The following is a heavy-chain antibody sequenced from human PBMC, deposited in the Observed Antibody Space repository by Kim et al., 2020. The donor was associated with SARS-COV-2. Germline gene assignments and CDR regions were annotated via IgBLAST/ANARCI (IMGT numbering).Heavy chain of an antibody. J-gene: IGHJ4*02. V-gene: IGHV1-3*04. CDR2: IDTGNGNT. Sequence: ASMKVSCKASGYTLTNHGMHWARQAPGQGLEWMGWIDTGNGNTEYSEKSQGRVTITRDTSASTVYMDLSSLRSEDTAIYYCARDQGGSTWYWDFWGQGTLVTVSS. D-gene: IGHD2-15*01. CDR1: GYTLTNHG. CDR3: ARDQGGSTWYWDF.